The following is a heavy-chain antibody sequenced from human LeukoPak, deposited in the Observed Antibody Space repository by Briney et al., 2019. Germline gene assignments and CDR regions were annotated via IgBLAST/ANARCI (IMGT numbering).Heavy chain of an antibody. CDR2: IAWNSDSI. CDR1: GFTFDDYA. CDR3: TRGGVVVVPAAIDY. V-gene: IGHV3-9*01. D-gene: IGHD2-2*01. Sequence: GGSLRLSCAASGFTFDDYAMHWVRQAPGKGLEWVSSIAWNSDSIAYADSVKGRFTISRDNAKNSLYLQMNSLRPEDTALYYCTRGGVVVVPAAIDYWGQGIPVTVSS. J-gene: IGHJ4*02.